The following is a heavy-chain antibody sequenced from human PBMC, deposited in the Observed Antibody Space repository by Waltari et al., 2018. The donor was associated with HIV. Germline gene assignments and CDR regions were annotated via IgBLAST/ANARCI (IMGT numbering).Heavy chain of an antibody. Sequence: EVQLLESGGGLVQPGGSLRLSCAASGFIFSSYALTWVRQAPGKGLGWVSSISGSGSSPDFADSVKGRCTISRDNAKNTLYLQMNSLRAEDTAVYYCAREGSFSSSGSFGDYWGQGTLVTVSS. V-gene: IGHV3-23*01. D-gene: IGHD1-26*01. J-gene: IGHJ4*02. CDR2: ISGSGSSP. CDR3: AREGSFSSSGSFGDY. CDR1: GFIFSSYA.